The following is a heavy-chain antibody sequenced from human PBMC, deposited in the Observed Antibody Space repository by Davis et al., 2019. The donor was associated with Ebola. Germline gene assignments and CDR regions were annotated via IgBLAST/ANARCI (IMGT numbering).Heavy chain of an antibody. D-gene: IGHD5-24*01. Sequence: SETLSLTCTVSGGSISSYYWSWIRQPPGKGLEWIGYIYYSGSTNYNPSLKSRVTISVDTSKNQFSLKLSSVTAADTAMYYCARQVATMWDFDYWGQGTLVTVSS. CDR3: ARQVATMWDFDY. CDR1: GGSISSYY. V-gene: IGHV4-59*01. CDR2: IYYSGST. J-gene: IGHJ4*02.